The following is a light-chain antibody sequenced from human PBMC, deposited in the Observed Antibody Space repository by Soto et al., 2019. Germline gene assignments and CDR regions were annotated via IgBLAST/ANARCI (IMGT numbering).Light chain of an antibody. Sequence: QSVLTQPASVSGSPGQSITISCTGSSSDVGSYNLVSWYQQHPGKAPKLMIYEGSKRPSGVSNRFSGSKSSSTASLTISGLQAEDEADYYCCSNAGRSIVVFGGGTKVTVL. CDR3: CSNAGRSIVV. J-gene: IGLJ2*01. CDR2: EGS. V-gene: IGLV2-23*01. CDR1: SSDVGSYNL.